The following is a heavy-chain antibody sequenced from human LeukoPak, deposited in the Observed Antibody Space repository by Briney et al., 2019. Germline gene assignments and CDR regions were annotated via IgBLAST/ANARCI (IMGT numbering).Heavy chain of an antibody. D-gene: IGHD3-22*01. V-gene: IGHV1-8*01. Sequence: AASVKVSCKASGYTFTSYDINWVRQATGQGLEWMGWMNPNSGNTGYAQKFQGRVPMTRNTSISTAYLELSSLRSEDTAVYYCARALMIVVPMNWGQGTLVTVSS. CDR1: GYTFTSYD. CDR3: ARALMIVVPMN. CDR2: MNPNSGNT. J-gene: IGHJ4*02.